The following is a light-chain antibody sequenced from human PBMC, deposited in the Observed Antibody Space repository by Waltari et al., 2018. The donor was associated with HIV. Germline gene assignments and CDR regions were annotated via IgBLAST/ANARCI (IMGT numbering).Light chain of an antibody. V-gene: IGLV1-47*01. CDR3: AAWDDSLSGRV. Sequence: QSVLTQPPSASGTPGQRVTISCSGSNSNVGNNSVSWYQHLPGTTPKLLIYRNNQRPSGDPDRFSGSKSGTSASLAIRGLRSEDEADYYCAAWDDSLSGRVFGGGTKLTVL. CDR1: NSNVGNNS. J-gene: IGLJ3*02. CDR2: RNN.